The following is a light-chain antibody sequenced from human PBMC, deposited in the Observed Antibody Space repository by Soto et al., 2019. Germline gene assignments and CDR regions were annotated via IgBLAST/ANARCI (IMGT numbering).Light chain of an antibody. V-gene: IGKV3-11*01. CDR1: QYINTR. CDR2: QTS. CDR3: QQYNSYSHT. J-gene: IGKJ2*01. Sequence: EIVLTQSPATLSSFPGDRVTLSCRASQYINTRLAWYQHRPGQAPRLLIYQTSIRAAGIPARFSASGSGTDFTLTISDVQPEDFALSYCQQYNSYSHTFGQGTKLEIK.